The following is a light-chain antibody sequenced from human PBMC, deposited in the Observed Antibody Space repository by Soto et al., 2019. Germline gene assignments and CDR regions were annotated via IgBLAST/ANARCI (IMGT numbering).Light chain of an antibody. Sequence: IVMTQSPATLSVSPGERATLSCRASQSIASNLAWYQQKPGQAPRLLIYGASTRATGIPARFSGSGSGTKFTLIISSLQSEDFAVYYCQQYNNWPPWTFGQGTKVELK. J-gene: IGKJ1*01. CDR3: QQYNNWPPWT. CDR2: GAS. V-gene: IGKV3-15*01. CDR1: QSIASN.